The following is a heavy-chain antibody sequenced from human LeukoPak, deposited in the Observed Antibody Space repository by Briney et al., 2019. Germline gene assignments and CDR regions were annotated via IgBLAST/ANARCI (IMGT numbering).Heavy chain of an antibody. CDR1: GGSISSGGYY. V-gene: IGHV4-61*08. CDR3: ARSPRIAAALADDAFDI. J-gene: IGHJ3*02. CDR2: IYYSGST. Sequence: SETLSLTCTVSGGSISSGGYYWSWIRQHPGKGLEWIGYIYYSGSTNYNPSLKSRVTISVDTSKNQFSLKLSSVTAADTAVYYCARSPRIAAALADDAFDIWGQGTMVTVSS. D-gene: IGHD6-13*01.